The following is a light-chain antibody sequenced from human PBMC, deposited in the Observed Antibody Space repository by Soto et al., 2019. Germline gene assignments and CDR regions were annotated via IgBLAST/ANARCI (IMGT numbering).Light chain of an antibody. CDR3: QQSYSTPAMYT. CDR1: QSISSY. Sequence: DIQMTQSPSSLSASVGDRVTITCRASQSISSYLNWYQQKPGKAPKLLIYAASSLQSGVPSRFSGSGSGTDFTLTISSLQPEDFATYDCQQSYSTPAMYTFGQGTKLEIK. V-gene: IGKV1-39*01. J-gene: IGKJ2*01. CDR2: AAS.